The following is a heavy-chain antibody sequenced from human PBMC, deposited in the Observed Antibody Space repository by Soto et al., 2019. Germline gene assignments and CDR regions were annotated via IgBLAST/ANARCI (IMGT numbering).Heavy chain of an antibody. D-gene: IGHD5-18*01. CDR2: ISGYNGNT. V-gene: IGHV1-18*01. Sequence: QVQLVQSGAEVKKPGASVKVSCKASGYTFSSYVITWVRQAPGQGLEWMGWISGYNGNTNYAQKLQGRVTMTTDTSTSTAYMELRSLRSDDTAVYYCARDGEGDTAMADYYYYGMDVWGQGTTVTVSS. CDR3: ARDGEGDTAMADYYYYGMDV. CDR1: GYTFSSYV. J-gene: IGHJ6*02.